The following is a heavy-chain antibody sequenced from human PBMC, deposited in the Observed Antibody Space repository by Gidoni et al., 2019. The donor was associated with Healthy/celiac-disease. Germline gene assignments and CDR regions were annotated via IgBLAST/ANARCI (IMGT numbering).Heavy chain of an antibody. CDR3: AKDYYDSSGGYYYYGMDV. CDR1: GFTFDDYT. J-gene: IGHJ6*02. D-gene: IGHD3-22*01. Sequence: EVQLVESGGVVVQPGGSLRLSCAASGFTFDDYTMHWVRQAPGKGLEWVSLISWDGGSTYYADSVKGRFTISRDNSKNSLYLQMNSLRTEDTALYYCAKDYYDSSGGYYYYGMDVWGQGTTVTVSS. CDR2: ISWDGGST. V-gene: IGHV3-43*01.